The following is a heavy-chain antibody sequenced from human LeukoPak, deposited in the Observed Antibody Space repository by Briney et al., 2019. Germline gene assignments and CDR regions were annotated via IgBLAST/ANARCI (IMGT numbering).Heavy chain of an antibody. Sequence: GGSLRLSCAASGFTFSSYGMHWVRQAPGKGLEWVAVISYDGSNKYYADSVKGRFTISRDNSKNTLYLQMNSLRAEDTAVYYCAKELWFGELSPEYYYYYYGMHVWGQGTTVTVSS. J-gene: IGHJ6*02. D-gene: IGHD3-10*01. CDR2: ISYDGSNK. CDR3: AKELWFGELSPEYYYYYYGMHV. CDR1: GFTFSSYG. V-gene: IGHV3-30*18.